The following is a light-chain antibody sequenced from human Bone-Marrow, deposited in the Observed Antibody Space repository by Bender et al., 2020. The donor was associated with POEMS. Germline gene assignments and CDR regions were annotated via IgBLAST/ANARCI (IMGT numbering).Light chain of an antibody. V-gene: IGLV1-44*01. CDR3: AAWDAGLSGGV. Sequence: QSVLTQPPSASGTPGQRVTISCSGSNSNIGTNALNCYQQFPGPAPKLLIYSDNQRPSGVPDRFYALKSGTSASLAISGLQAEDEADYYCAAWDAGLSGGVFGGGTKLTVL. CDR1: NSNIGTNA. J-gene: IGLJ3*02. CDR2: SDN.